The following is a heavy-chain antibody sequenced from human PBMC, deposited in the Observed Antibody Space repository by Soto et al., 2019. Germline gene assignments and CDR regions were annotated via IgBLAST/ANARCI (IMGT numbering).Heavy chain of an antibody. Sequence: SETLSLTCTVSGGSISSYYWSWIRQPPGKGLEWIGYIYYSGSTNYNPSLKSRVSISVDTSKNQLSLKLSSVTAADTAVYYCARDRVFSGVDYYCYYGMDVWGQGXTVTVSS. J-gene: IGHJ6*02. CDR1: GGSISSYY. V-gene: IGHV4-59*01. CDR2: IYYSGST. D-gene: IGHD6-25*01. CDR3: ARDRVFSGVDYYCYYGMDV.